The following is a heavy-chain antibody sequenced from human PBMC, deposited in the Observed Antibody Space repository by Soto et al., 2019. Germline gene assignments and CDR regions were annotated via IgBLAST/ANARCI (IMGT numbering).Heavy chain of an antibody. D-gene: IGHD3-9*01. J-gene: IGHJ6*02. V-gene: IGHV1-69*01. CDR2: IIPIFGTA. CDR1: GGTFSSYA. Sequence: QVQLVQSGAEVKKPGSSVKVSCKASGGTFSSYAISWVRQAPGQGLEWMGGIIPIFGTANYAQKFQGRVTITADEFTSTAYMELSSLRSEDTAVYYCARRQVLRYFDWLLRDYYYGMDVWGQGTTVTVSS. CDR3: ARRQVLRYFDWLLRDYYYGMDV.